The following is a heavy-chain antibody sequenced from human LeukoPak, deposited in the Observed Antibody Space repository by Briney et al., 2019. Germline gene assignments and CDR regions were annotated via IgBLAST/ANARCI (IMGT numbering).Heavy chain of an antibody. Sequence: ASVKVSCKASGYTFTSYGIRWVRQAPGQGLEWMGWISAYNGNTNYAQKLQGRVTMTTDTSTSTAYMELRSLRSDDTAVYYCARDSLSFGVVIHFDSWGQGTLVTVSS. J-gene: IGHJ4*02. CDR2: ISAYNGNT. CDR1: GYTFTSYG. D-gene: IGHD3-3*01. V-gene: IGHV1-18*01. CDR3: ARDSLSFGVVIHFDS.